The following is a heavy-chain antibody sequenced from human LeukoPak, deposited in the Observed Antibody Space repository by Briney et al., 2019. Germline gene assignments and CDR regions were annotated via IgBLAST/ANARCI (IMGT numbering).Heavy chain of an antibody. CDR1: GGIFSSYS. CDR3: ARAYCSSTSCYGWVDY. CDR2: IVPILGIA. V-gene: IGHV1-69*04. Sequence: SVKVSCKASGGIFSSYSITWVRQAPGQGLEWMGRIVPILGIANYAQRFQGRVTITADKSTSTAYMELSSLRSEDTAVYYCARAYCSSTSCYGWVDYWGQGAQVTVSS. D-gene: IGHD2-2*01. J-gene: IGHJ4*02.